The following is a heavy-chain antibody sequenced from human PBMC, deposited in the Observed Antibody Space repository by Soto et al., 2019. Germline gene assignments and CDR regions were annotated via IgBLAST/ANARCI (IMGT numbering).Heavy chain of an antibody. Sequence: SETLSLTCSFSVVPINNYEYYCTWIRQPPWEGLEWIGHIYYTGSTSYNPSLKSRVTISLDTSKNQFSLKVNSVSAADTAVYYCARDRSNSPDFFDSWGQGTLVTVS. CDR2: IYYTGST. CDR3: ARDRSNSPDFFDS. J-gene: IGHJ4*02. D-gene: IGHD1-1*01. CDR1: VVPINNYEYY. V-gene: IGHV4-30-4*01.